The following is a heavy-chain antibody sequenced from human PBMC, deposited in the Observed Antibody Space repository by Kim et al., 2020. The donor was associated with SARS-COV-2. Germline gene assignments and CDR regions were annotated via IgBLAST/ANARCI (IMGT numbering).Heavy chain of an antibody. CDR3: ARRAVVPAAVDY. J-gene: IGHJ4*02. D-gene: IGHD2-2*01. CDR2: IYYSGST. CDR1: GGSISSSSYY. V-gene: IGHV4-39*01. Sequence: SETLSLTCTVSGGSISSSSYYWGWIRQPPGKGLEWIGSIYYSGSTYYNPSLKSRVTISVDTSTNQFSLKLSSVTAADTAVYYCARRAVVPAAVDYWGQGTLVTVSS.